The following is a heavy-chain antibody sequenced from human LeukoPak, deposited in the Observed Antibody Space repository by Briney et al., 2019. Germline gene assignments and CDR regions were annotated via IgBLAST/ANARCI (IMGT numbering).Heavy chain of an antibody. V-gene: IGHV4-59*01. D-gene: IGHD3-10*01. Sequence: SETLSLTCTVSGGSISSYYWSWIRQPPGKGLEWIGHIYYSGSTNYNPSLKSRVTISVDTSKNQFSLKLSSVTAADTAVYYCARTQRDYYGSGSYSDYWGQGTLGTVSS. CDR2: IYYSGST. J-gene: IGHJ4*02. CDR3: ARTQRDYYGSGSYSDY. CDR1: GGSISSYY.